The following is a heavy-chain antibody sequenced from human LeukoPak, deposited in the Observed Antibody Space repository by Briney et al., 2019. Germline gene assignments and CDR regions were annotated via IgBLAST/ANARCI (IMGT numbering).Heavy chain of an antibody. V-gene: IGHV4-59*01. CDR2: IYYSGST. D-gene: IGHD4-17*01. CDR1: GGSISSYY. J-gene: IGHJ4*02. Sequence: ASETLSLTCTVSGGSISSYYWSWIRQPPGKGLEWIGYIYYSGSTNYNPSLKSRVTISVDTSKNQFSLKLSSVTAADTAVYYCARDHPHHYGDYGFDYWGQGTLVTVSS. CDR3: ARDHPHHYGDYGFDY.